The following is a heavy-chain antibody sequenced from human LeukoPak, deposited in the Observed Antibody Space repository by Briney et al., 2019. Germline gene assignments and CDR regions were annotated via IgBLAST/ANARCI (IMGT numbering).Heavy chain of an antibody. D-gene: IGHD7-27*01. CDR3: ATDGDHAN. J-gene: IGHJ4*02. CDR2: IYYSGTA. CDR1: GGSISSSTSY. Sequence: PSETLSLTCTVSGGSISSSTSYWGWIRQPPGKGLEWIGNIYYSGTAYYNPSLKSRVTISVDTSKNQFSLKVSSVTAADTAVYYRATDGDHANWGQGTLVTVSS. V-gene: IGHV4-39*07.